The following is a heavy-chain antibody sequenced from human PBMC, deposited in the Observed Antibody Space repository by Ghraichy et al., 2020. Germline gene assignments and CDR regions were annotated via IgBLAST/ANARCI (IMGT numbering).Heavy chain of an antibody. J-gene: IGHJ4*02. CDR1: GGCFRGYY. CDR3: ARANGYFDWMKKN. Sequence: SETLSLTCAVKGGCFRGYYWSWIRKSPGMGLEWIGEINHSGGTNYNPSLNSRVTISVDTSKNQFSLTLSSVTAAVTAVYYCARANGYFDWMKKNWGQGTLVQVSS. CDR2: INHSGGT. D-gene: IGHD3-9*01. V-gene: IGHV4-34*01.